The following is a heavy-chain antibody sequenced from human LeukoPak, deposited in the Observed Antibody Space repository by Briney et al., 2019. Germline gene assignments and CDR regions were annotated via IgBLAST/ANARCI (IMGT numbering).Heavy chain of an antibody. Sequence: GGSLRLSCAASGLTVSSNSVSWVRQAPGKGLEWVSSISSSSSYIYYADSVTGRFTISRDNSKNTLYLETIGLRAEDTAIYYCTRDPYRGVPDYFDYWGQGTLVTVSS. CDR3: TRDPYRGVPDYFDY. J-gene: IGHJ4*02. V-gene: IGHV3-21*01. CDR2: ISSSSSYI. CDR1: GLTVSSNS. D-gene: IGHD1-14*01.